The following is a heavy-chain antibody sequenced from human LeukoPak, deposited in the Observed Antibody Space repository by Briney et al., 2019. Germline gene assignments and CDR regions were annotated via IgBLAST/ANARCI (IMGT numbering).Heavy chain of an antibody. CDR3: ARDRSGTYYSNYPTEDY. CDR2: ISDSSSTI. CDR1: GFTFSIYS. Sequence: GGSLRLSCAASGFTFSIYSMNWVRQAPGKGLEWISYISDSSSTIYYADSVRGRFTISRDNAKTSLYLQMNSLRAKDTAVYYCARDRSGTYYSNYPTEDYWGQGTLVTVSS. D-gene: IGHD1-26*01. J-gene: IGHJ4*02. V-gene: IGHV3-48*01.